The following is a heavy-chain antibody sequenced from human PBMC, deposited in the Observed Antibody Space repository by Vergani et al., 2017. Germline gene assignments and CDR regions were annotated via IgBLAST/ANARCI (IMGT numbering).Heavy chain of an antibody. CDR2: INNDGHT. CDR3: ARGRGDNWYFDL. D-gene: IGHD3-16*01. J-gene: IGHJ2*01. Sequence: QVQLQQWGAGVVKPSGTLSLTCAVFGESFSSFNWSWIRQPPGKGLEWIGEINNDGHTNYNPSLESRVTVSRDTAKNQFSLNLMSVTAADTAMYYCARGRGDNWYFDLWGRGTLVTVSS. V-gene: IGHV4-34*02. CDR1: GESFSSFN.